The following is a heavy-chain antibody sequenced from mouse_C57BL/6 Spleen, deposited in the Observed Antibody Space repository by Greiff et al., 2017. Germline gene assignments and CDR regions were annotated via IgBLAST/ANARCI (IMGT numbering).Heavy chain of an antibody. CDR2: ISSGSSTI. D-gene: IGHD2-4*01. Sequence: EVQRVESGGGLVKPGGSLKLSCAASGFTFSDYGMHWVRQAPEQGLEWVAYISSGSSTIYYADTVKGRFTISRDNAKNTLFLQMTSLRSEDTAMYYCATYYDYDPAWFAYWGQGTLVTVSA. CDR1: GFTFSDYG. V-gene: IGHV5-17*01. CDR3: ATYYDYDPAWFAY. J-gene: IGHJ3*01.